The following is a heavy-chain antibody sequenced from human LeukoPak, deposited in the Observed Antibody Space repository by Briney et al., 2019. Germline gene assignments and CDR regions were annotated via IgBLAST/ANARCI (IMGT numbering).Heavy chain of an antibody. D-gene: IGHD3-22*01. V-gene: IGHV4-39*01. CDR3: ASYDSSGLDAFDI. Sequence: PSETLSLTCAVYGGSFSGYYWGWIRQPPGKGLEWIGSIYYSGSTYYNPSLKSRVTISVDTSKNQFSLKLSSVTAADTAVYYCASYDSSGLDAFDIWGQGTMVTVSS. CDR1: GGSFSGYY. J-gene: IGHJ3*02. CDR2: IYYSGST.